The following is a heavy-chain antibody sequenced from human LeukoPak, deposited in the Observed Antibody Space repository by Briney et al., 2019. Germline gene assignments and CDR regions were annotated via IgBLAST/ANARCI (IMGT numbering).Heavy chain of an antibody. CDR1: GFTVTSNY. V-gene: IGHV3-53*01. CDR3: ARAYPPRAAGFDY. D-gene: IGHD6-13*01. Sequence: PGRSLRLSSAASGFTVTSNYMNWVRQAPGKGLEWVSILYSDGRTFYAASVKGRFTISRDNSKNTLYLEMNSLRSEDTAVYYCARAYPPRAAGFDYWGQGTLVTVSS. CDR2: LYSDGRT. J-gene: IGHJ4*02.